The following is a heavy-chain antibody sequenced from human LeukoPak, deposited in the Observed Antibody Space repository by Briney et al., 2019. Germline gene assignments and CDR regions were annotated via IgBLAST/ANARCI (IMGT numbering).Heavy chain of an antibody. Sequence: PSETLSLTCTVSGGSISSYYLSWIRQPAGKGLEWIGRIYTSGSTNYNPSLKSRVTMSVDTSKNQFSLKLSSVTAADTAVYYCAREREGYYDSSGADAFDIWGQGTMVTVSS. CDR1: GGSISSYY. CDR2: IYTSGST. J-gene: IGHJ3*02. D-gene: IGHD3-22*01. CDR3: AREREGYYDSSGADAFDI. V-gene: IGHV4-4*07.